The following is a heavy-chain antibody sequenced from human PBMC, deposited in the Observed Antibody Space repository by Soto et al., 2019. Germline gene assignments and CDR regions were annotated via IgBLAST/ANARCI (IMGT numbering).Heavy chain of an antibody. CDR2: IYYSGST. Sequence: QVQLQESGPGLVKPSETLSLTCTVSGGSISSYYWSWIRQPPGKGLEWIGYIYYSGSTNYNPSLKSRVTISVDTSKNQFSLKLSSVTAADTAVYYCASVVVVAATLSFDYWGQGTLVTVSS. D-gene: IGHD2-15*01. J-gene: IGHJ4*02. CDR3: ASVVVVAATLSFDY. CDR1: GGSISSYY. V-gene: IGHV4-59*01.